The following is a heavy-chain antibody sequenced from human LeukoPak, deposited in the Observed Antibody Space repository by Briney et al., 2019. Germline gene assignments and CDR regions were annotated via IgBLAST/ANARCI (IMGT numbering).Heavy chain of an antibody. CDR2: INPSGGTT. Sequence: VASVKVSCKTSGYTFTDNVISWVRQAPGQGLEWMGIINPSGGTTSYAQNFQGRVTMTRDTSTSTVYMELSSLRSEDTAVYYCAREIGPRQLHLWGSAFDYWGQGTLVTVSS. D-gene: IGHD5-18*01. CDR3: AREIGPRQLHLWGSAFDY. V-gene: IGHV1-46*01. J-gene: IGHJ4*02. CDR1: GYTFTDNV.